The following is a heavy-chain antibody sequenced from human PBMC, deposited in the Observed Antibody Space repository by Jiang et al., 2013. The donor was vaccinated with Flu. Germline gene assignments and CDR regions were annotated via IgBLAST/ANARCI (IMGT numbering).Heavy chain of an antibody. CDR1: GFTFSLYT. CDR3: VRKGGPHDYVWGSYRVDFDS. CDR2: IDSSSSIM. Sequence: VQLLESGGGLVQPGGSLRLSCAASGFTFSLYTMNWVRQAPGRGLEWVSYIDSSSSIMYYADSVKGRFSISRDNAKNSLYLQMDSLRDEDTAVYYCVRKGGPHDYVWGSYRVDFDSWGQGTLVIVSS. V-gene: IGHV3-48*02. J-gene: IGHJ4*02. D-gene: IGHD3-16*02.